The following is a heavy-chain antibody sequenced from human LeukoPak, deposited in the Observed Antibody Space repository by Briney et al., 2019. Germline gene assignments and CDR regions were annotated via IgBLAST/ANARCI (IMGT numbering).Heavy chain of an antibody. CDR3: ARDSTPDGMDV. D-gene: IGHD2/OR15-2a*01. J-gene: IGHJ6*02. CDR1: GFTFSSYG. V-gene: IGHV3-33*01. CDR2: ISYDGNNK. Sequence: GGSLRLSCTPSGFTFSSYGFHWVRHTPGKGLEWVAFISYDGNNKYYADSVKGRFTISRDNSKSTLFLQMSSLRAEDTAVYYCARDSTPDGMDVWGQGTTVTVSS.